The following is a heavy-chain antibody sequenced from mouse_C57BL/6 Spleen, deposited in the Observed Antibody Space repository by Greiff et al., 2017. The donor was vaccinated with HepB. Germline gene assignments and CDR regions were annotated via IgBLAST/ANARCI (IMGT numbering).Heavy chain of an antibody. CDR3: ARGGYGYDGFAY. CDR2: ISDGGSYT. J-gene: IGHJ3*01. D-gene: IGHD2-2*01. Sequence: EVQRVESGGGLVKPGGSLKLSCAASGFTFSSYAMSWVRQTPEKRLEWVATISDGGSYTYYPDNVKGRFTISRDNAKNNLYLQMSHLKSEDTAMYYCARGGYGYDGFAYWGQGTLVTVSA. CDR1: GFTFSSYA. V-gene: IGHV5-4*01.